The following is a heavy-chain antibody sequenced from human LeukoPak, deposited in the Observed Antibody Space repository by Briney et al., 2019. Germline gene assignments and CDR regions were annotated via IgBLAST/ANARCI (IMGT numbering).Heavy chain of an antibody. Sequence: SETLSLTCTVSGDSISTSNSYWGWIRQPPGKGLEWLGSIYYSGNTYYNASLKSRVTISVDTSKNQFSLKFTSVTAADTAVYYCARLWLSADHHDFDYWGQGTLVTVSS. CDR3: ARLWLSADHHDFDY. CDR1: GDSISTSNSY. J-gene: IGHJ4*02. D-gene: IGHD1-14*01. V-gene: IGHV4-39*01. CDR2: IYYSGNT.